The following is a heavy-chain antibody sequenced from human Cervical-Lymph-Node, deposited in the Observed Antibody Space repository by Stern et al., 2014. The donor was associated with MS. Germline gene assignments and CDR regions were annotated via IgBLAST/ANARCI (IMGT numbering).Heavy chain of an antibody. V-gene: IGHV3-30*03. CDR2: ISYDGNHK. CDR1: GFTFSSYG. D-gene: IGHD2-8*01. Sequence: VQLVESGGAVVQPGRSLRLSCAASGFTFSSYGMHWVRQAPGKGLEWVTVISYDGNHKYYAASVKGRFTISRDNSKNTLHLQMNSVTPDDTAIYYCARDYEETSMLFDHWGQGTLVTVSS. CDR3: ARDYEETSMLFDH. J-gene: IGHJ4*02.